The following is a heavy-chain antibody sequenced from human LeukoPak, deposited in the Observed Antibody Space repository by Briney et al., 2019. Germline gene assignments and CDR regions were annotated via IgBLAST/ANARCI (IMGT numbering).Heavy chain of an antibody. D-gene: IGHD2-15*01. J-gene: IGHJ4*02. CDR2: ISYDGSNK. CDR3: ATIVPDVVATLTFDY. Sequence: GGSLRLSCAGSGFTFSNYGMHWVRQAPGKGLEWVALISYDGSNKYYADSVKGRFTISRDNSKNTLYLQMNSLRAEDTAVYYCATIVPDVVATLTFDYWGQGTLVTVSS. CDR1: GFTFSNYG. V-gene: IGHV3-30*03.